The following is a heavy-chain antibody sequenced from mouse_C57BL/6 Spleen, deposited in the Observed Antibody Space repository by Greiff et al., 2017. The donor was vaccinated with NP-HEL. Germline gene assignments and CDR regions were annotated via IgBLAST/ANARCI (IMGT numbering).Heavy chain of an antibody. D-gene: IGHD2-4*01. J-gene: IGHJ2*01. CDR1: GFTFSSYA. CDR3: ARGGDYAHFDY. CDR2: ISDGGSYT. Sequence: EVQLQESGGGLVKPGGSLKLSCAASGFTFSSYAMSWVRQTPEKRLEWVATISDGGSYTYYPDNVKGRFTISRDNAKNNLYLQMSHLKSEDTAMYYCARGGDYAHFDYWGQGTTLTVSS. V-gene: IGHV5-4*01.